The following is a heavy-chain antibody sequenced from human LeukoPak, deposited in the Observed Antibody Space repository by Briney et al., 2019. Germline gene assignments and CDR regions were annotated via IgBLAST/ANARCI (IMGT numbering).Heavy chain of an antibody. V-gene: IGHV4-4*08. CDR3: ARDPGPWEPLDY. D-gene: IGHD1-14*01. Sequence: SETLSLTCTVSDDSITMYYWTWIRQPPGKGLEWIGYVDHTGSTKFNPSLNGRVSISRDTSNNFFSLKLTSVTAADTAVYYCARDPGPWEPLDYWGQGTLVTVSS. J-gene: IGHJ4*02. CDR1: DDSITMYY. CDR2: VDHTGST.